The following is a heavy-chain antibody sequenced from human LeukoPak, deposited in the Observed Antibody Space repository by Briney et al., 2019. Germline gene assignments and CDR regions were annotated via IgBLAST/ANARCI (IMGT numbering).Heavy chain of an antibody. CDR1: GYTFTSYY. CDR3: AREHSSSWFLFH. Sequence: ASVKVSCKASGYTFTSYYMHWVRQAPGQGLEWMGIINPSGGSTSYAQKFQGRATMTRDMSTSTVYMELSSLRSEDTAVYYCAREHSSSWFLFHWGQGTLVTVSS. J-gene: IGHJ4*02. CDR2: INPSGGST. D-gene: IGHD6-13*01. V-gene: IGHV1-46*01.